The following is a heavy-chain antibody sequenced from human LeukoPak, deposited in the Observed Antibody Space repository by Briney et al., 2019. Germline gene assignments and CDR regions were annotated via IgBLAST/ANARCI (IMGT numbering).Heavy chain of an antibody. CDR1: GYTFTSYG. CDR2: ISAYNGNT. J-gene: IGHJ4*02. V-gene: IGHV1-18*01. CDR3: ARVHSGSYGTAHFDY. Sequence: ASVKVSCKASGYTFTSYGISWVRQAPGQGLEWMGWISAYNGNTNYAQKFQGKVTITADKSTNTDYMELSSLKFEDTAVYYCARVHSGSYGTAHFDYWGQGTPVTVSS. D-gene: IGHD1-26*01.